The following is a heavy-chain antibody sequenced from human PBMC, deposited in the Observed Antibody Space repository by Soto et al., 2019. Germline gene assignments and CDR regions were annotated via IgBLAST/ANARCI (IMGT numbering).Heavy chain of an antibody. CDR1: GFTFSSYW. Sequence: EVQLVESGGGLVQPGGSLRLSCAASGFTFSSYWMHWVRQAPGKGLVWVSRINSDGSTTNYADPVKGRFTISRDNAKNTLYQQINSLRAEDTAVYYCARVPTGGYDWTGGQGTLVTVSP. D-gene: IGHD5-12*01. CDR3: ARVPTGGYDWT. J-gene: IGHJ4*02. V-gene: IGHV3-74*01. CDR2: INSDGSTT.